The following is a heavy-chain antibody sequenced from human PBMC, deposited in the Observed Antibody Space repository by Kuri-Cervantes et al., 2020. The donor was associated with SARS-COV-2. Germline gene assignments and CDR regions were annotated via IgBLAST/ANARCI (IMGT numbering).Heavy chain of an antibody. Sequence: GESLKISCAASGFTFGASDMNWVRQSPGKGLEWVSYISSGRRSIYYTDAVKGRFAISRDNGKNSLFLQMNSLRAKDTAVYYCVRGIVGPGYGITGSYLDSWGQGVLVTVSS. D-gene: IGHD1-20*01. CDR3: VRGIVGPGYGITGSYLDS. CDR2: ISSGRRSI. CDR1: GFTFGASD. V-gene: IGHV3-48*01. J-gene: IGHJ4*02.